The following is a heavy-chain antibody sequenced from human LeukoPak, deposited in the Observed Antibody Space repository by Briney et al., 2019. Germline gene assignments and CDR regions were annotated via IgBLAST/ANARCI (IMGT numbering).Heavy chain of an antibody. D-gene: IGHD3-22*01. J-gene: IGHJ4*02. CDR2: TSAYTGNT. Sequence: ASVKVSCKASGYTFSSHGISWVRQAPGQGLEWMGWTSAYTGNTKYAQKFQGRVTMTTDTSTSTGYMELRSLTSEDTAVYYCARGGGVVVVINPDYWGQGTLVTVSS. CDR3: ARGGGVVVVINPDY. CDR1: GYTFSSHG. V-gene: IGHV1-18*01.